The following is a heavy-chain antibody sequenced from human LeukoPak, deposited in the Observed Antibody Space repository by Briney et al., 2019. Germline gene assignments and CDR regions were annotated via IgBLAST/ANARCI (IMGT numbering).Heavy chain of an antibody. V-gene: IGHV3-7*01. D-gene: IGHD6-13*01. CDR3: ARDGTAAGLYFDL. J-gene: IGHJ4*01. CDR1: GFTFSSYW. CDR2: IRQDGGEK. Sequence: GGSLTLSCAVSGFTFSSYWMNWVRQAPGKGLEWVASIRQDGGEKSYVDSVKGRFTLSRDNTKNSLYLQMSSLRAEDTAVYDCARDGTAAGLYFDLWGQGTLVTVSS.